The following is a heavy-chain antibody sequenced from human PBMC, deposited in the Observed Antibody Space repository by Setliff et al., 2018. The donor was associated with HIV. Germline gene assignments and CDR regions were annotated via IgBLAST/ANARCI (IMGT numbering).Heavy chain of an antibody. D-gene: IGHD3-3*01. J-gene: IGHJ4*02. CDR2: FYTSGTT. CDR1: GGSLSSGSHY. Sequence: SETLSLTCSVSGGSLSSGSHYCTWLRQAAGKGLEWIGHFYTSGTTNYNPSLESRVTISVDTSKNQFSLKLSSVTAADTAVYYCARRGSSGDPWSGSHYLYYFDCWGQGTLVTVSS. V-gene: IGHV4-61*09. CDR3: ARRGSSGDPWSGSHYLYYFDC.